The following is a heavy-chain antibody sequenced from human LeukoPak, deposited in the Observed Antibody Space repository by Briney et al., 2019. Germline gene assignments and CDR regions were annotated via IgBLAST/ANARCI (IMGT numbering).Heavy chain of an antibody. CDR2: INPNSGGT. V-gene: IGHV1-2*02. J-gene: IGHJ3*02. D-gene: IGHD1-26*01. CDR3: ARDYASGGSYFNAFDI. Sequence: ASVKVSCKDSGYTFTGYYMHWVRQAPGQGLEWMGWINPNSGGTNYAQKFQCRVTMTRDTSIRTAYMELTKMKSDDMAVYYCARDYASGGSYFNAFDIWGQGTKVTVSS. CDR1: GYTFTGYY.